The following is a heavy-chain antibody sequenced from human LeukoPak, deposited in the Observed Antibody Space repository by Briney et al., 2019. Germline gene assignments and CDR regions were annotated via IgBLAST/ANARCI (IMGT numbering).Heavy chain of an antibody. Sequence: GGSLRLSCAASGFTFSNYAMSWVRQAPEKGLEWVSAISDNGGSTYYVDSVKGRFTISRDNSKNTLYLQMNSLRAEDTAVYYCARAGFGGMATIRREFDYWGQGTLVTVSS. CDR2: ISDNGGST. D-gene: IGHD5-24*01. J-gene: IGHJ4*02. CDR1: GFTFSNYA. CDR3: ARAGFGGMATIRREFDY. V-gene: IGHV3-23*01.